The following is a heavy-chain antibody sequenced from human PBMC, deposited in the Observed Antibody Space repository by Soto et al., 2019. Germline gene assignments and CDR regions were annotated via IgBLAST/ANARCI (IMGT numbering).Heavy chain of an antibody. D-gene: IGHD3-3*02. CDR3: ARVLGNDAFDI. Sequence: SXTRSLTCAVYGGPFSGYYWSWIRQPPGKGLEWIGEINHSGSTDYNPSLKSRVTISVDTSKNQFSLKLSSVTAADTAVYFCARVLGNDAFDIWGLGTMVTVSS. CDR1: GGPFSGYY. V-gene: IGHV4-34*01. J-gene: IGHJ3*02. CDR2: INHSGST.